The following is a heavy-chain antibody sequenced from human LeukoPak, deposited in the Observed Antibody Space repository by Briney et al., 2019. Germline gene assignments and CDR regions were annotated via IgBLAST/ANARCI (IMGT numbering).Heavy chain of an antibody. J-gene: IGHJ5*02. V-gene: IGHV4-34*01. CDR2: INHSGST. CDR3: ARGVGYCSSTSCYLWFDP. D-gene: IGHD2-2*01. CDR1: GGSFSGYH. Sequence: SETLSLTCAVYGGSFSGYHWSWIRQPPGKGLEWIGEINHSGSTNYNPSLKSRVTISVDTSKNQFSLKLSSVTAADTAVYYCARGVGYCSSTSCYLWFDPWGQGTLVTVSS.